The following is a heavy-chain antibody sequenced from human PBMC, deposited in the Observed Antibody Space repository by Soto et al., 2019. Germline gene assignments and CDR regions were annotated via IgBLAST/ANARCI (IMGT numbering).Heavy chain of an antibody. D-gene: IGHD6-6*01. CDR2: XYXXDXXX. CDR1: GYSFTSYW. Sequence: GESLKISCKGSGYSFTSYWIVWVRQMPGKGLEXMGXXYXXDXXXXXSXXXQGQVTISADKSISTAYLQWSSLKASETAMYYCARSIAARRDWFDPWGQGTLVTVSS. CDR3: ARSIAARRDWFDP. V-gene: IGHV5-51*01. J-gene: IGHJ5*02.